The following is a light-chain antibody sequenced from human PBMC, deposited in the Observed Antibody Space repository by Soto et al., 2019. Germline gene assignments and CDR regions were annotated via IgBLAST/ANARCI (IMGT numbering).Light chain of an antibody. CDR2: GAS. J-gene: IGKJ1*01. Sequence: EIVMTQSPATLSVSPGERATLSCRASQSVTSHLAWYQQKPGQAPRLLIFGASNRATGVPARFSGSGSGTEFTLTISSLQPEDFATYYCQQSYSILWTFGQGTKVEIK. CDR1: QSVTSH. V-gene: IGKV3-15*01. CDR3: QQSYSILWT.